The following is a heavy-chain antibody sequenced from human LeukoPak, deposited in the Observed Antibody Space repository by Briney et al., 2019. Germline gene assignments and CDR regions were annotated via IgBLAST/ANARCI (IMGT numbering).Heavy chain of an antibody. V-gene: IGHV3-33*01. D-gene: IGHD3-22*01. CDR3: ARTSASGYYVDY. J-gene: IGHJ4*02. CDR1: GFTFSSYG. Sequence: PGGSLRLSCAASGFTFSSYGMHGVRQAPDEGVGGGAVIWSDGSNKYYADSVKGRFTISRDNSKTTLYLQMNSLRAEDTAVYYCARTSASGYYVDYWGQRPLVTVSS. CDR2: IWSDGSNK.